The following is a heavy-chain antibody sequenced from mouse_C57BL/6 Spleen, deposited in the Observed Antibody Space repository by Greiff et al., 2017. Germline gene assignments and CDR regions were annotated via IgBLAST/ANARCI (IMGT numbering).Heavy chain of an antibody. V-gene: IGHV14-4*01. D-gene: IGHD1-1*01. CDR1: GFNIKDDY. Sequence: EVQLQQSGAELVRPGASVKLSCTASGFNIKDDYMHWVKQRPEQGLEWIGWIDPENGDTEYASKFQGKATITADTSSNTAYLQISSLTSEDTAVYYCTHYYGSSYGFAYWGQGTLVTVSA. J-gene: IGHJ3*01. CDR3: THYYGSSYGFAY. CDR2: IDPENGDT.